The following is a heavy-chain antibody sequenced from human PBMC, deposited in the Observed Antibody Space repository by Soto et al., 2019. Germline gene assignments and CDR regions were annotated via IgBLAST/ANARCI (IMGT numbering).Heavy chain of an antibody. V-gene: IGHV4-61*01. J-gene: IGHJ6*02. Sequence: QVQLQESGPGLLKPSETLSLSCTVSGDSVSSGRFYWSWVRQSPGRTLEWMGYITYNGRTKYSPSLQSRLSISMDTSKNQLSMRLTSVTAADTAVYYCVRDRGNSWSSYFGLDVWGQGTTVTVSS. D-gene: IGHD3-10*01. CDR1: GDSVSSGRFY. CDR2: ITYNGRT. CDR3: VRDRGNSWSSYFGLDV.